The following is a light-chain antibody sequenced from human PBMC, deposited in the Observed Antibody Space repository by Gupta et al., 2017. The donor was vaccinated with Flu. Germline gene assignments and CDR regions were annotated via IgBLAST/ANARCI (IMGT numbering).Light chain of an antibody. CDR2: EVT. J-gene: IGLJ3*02. V-gene: IGLV2-23*02. Sequence: QSALTQPASVSVSPGQSITISCTGTSSDVGSFHLASWYQQHPGKAPKLIIYEVTQRPSGVSVRFSGSKAGNTASLTISGLQAEDEADYYCCSYAGSNTPFGGGTKLTVL. CDR1: SSDVGSFHL. CDR3: CSYAGSNTP.